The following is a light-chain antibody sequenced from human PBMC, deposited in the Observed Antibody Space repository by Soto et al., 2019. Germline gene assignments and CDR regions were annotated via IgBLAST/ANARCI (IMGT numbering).Light chain of an antibody. CDR3: QKYASSIT. J-gene: IGKJ4*01. CDR2: HSS. CDR1: QTVSSSY. V-gene: IGKV3-20*01. Sequence: EIVLTQSPGTLSLSPGERATLSCRASQTVSSSYLAWYQRKPGQAPRLLIYHSSSRATGIPDRFSGSGSWTDFTLTISRLEPEDFAVYYCQKYASSITFGGGTKVDIK.